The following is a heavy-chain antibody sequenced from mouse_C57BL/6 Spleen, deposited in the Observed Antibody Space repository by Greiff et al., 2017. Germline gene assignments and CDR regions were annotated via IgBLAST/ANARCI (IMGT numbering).Heavy chain of an antibody. CDR3: ARHDYYGSSYYAMDY. CDR1: GFTFSSYG. Sequence: EVKVVESGGDLVKPGGSLKLSCAASGFTFSSYGMSWVRQTPDKRLEWVATISSGGSYTYYPDSVKGRFTFSRDNANNTLYLQMSSLKSEDTAMYYCARHDYYGSSYYAMDYWGQGTSVTVSS. V-gene: IGHV5-6*01. CDR2: ISSGGSYT. J-gene: IGHJ4*01. D-gene: IGHD1-1*01.